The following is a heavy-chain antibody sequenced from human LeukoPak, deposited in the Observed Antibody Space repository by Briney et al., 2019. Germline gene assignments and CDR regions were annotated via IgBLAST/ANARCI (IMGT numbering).Heavy chain of an antibody. CDR3: ARATPTRGGSFQADYYFDY. D-gene: IGHD1-26*01. V-gene: IGHV1-2*02. Sequence: GASVKVSCKASGYTFTGYYMHWVRQAPGRGLEWMGWINPNSGGTNYAQKFQGRVTMTRDTSISTAYMELSRLRSDDTAVYYCARATPTRGGSFQADYYFDYWGQGTLVTVSS. CDR2: INPNSGGT. CDR1: GYTFTGYY. J-gene: IGHJ4*02.